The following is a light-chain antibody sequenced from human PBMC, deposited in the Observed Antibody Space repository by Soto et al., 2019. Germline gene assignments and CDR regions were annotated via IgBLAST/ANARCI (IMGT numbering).Light chain of an antibody. CDR2: ASF. CDR3: QQSYSSPET. V-gene: IGKV1-39*01. Sequence: DIQMTQSPSSLSASVGDRVTISCRASQSISNYLNWYQQKPGKAPKLLIYASFTLQSGVPSRFSGTGSGTDFTLTISSLQPEDFGTYYCQQSYSSPETFGQGTKWKS. J-gene: IGKJ1*01. CDR1: QSISNY.